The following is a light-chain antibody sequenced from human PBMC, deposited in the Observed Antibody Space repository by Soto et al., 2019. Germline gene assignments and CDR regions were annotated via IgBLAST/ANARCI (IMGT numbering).Light chain of an antibody. Sequence: DIQMTQSPSTLSGSVGDRVTITCRASQTISSWLAWYQQKPGQAPKRLIYAAFALQSGVPSRFSGDGSGTEFTLTISSLQSEDFATYYCLQHNTYPWTFGQGTKVDIK. J-gene: IGKJ1*01. CDR2: AAF. CDR1: QTISSW. CDR3: LQHNTYPWT. V-gene: IGKV1-5*01.